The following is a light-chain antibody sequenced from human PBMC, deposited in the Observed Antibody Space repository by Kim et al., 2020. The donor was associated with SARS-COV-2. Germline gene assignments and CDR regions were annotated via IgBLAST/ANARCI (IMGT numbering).Light chain of an antibody. CDR1: NSNIGNFY. V-gene: IGLV1-51*01. CDR3: GTWDTSLSAVV. J-gene: IGLJ2*01. Sequence: GQKVIMSCSGSNSNIGNFYVTWYQQRPGAAPKLLIYDNDKRPSRIPDRFSGSKSGTSATLAITGLQAGDEADYSCGTWDTSLSAVVFGGGTQLTVL. CDR2: DND.